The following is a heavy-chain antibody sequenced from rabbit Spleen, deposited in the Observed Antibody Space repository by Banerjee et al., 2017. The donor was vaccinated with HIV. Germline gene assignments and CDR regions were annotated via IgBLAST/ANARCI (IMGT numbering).Heavy chain of an antibody. CDR3: VRDQAGDADYGPYYLNL. Sequence: QEQLVESGGGLVQPEGSLTLTCKASGFDFSGYGMSWVRQAPGKGLEWIGYIDPLFINTYYASWVNGRFTISRDDAQNTLYLQLSSLTAADTATYFCVRDQAGDADYGPYYLNLWGPGTLVTVS. V-gene: IGHV1S47*01. CDR1: GFDFSGYG. D-gene: IGHD2-1*01. J-gene: IGHJ4*01. CDR2: IDPLFINT.